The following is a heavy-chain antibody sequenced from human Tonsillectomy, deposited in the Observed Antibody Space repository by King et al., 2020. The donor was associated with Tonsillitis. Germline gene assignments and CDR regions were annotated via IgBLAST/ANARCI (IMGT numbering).Heavy chain of an antibody. Sequence: QLVQSGSELRKPGASVKVSCETSGYDFSDYAMNWVRQAPGQGLEWMGWINTNTGNPTYAQGLTGRFVFSLDSSVSTIYLLINNLKTEDTAVYFCARDTDVAPLDFWGQGTLVTVSS. CDR2: INTNTGNP. CDR1: GYDFSDYA. CDR3: ARDTDVAPLDF. J-gene: IGHJ4*02. V-gene: IGHV7-4-1*02. D-gene: IGHD2-21*01.